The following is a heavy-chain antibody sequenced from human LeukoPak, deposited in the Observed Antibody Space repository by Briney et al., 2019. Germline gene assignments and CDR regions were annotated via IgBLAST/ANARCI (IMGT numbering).Heavy chain of an antibody. Sequence: PGGSLRLSCAASGFTFDDYGMSWVRQAPGKGLEWVSGINWNGGSTGYADSVKGRFTISRDNAKNTLYLQMNSLRAEDTAVYYCARPYDSSGYYSMFDYWGQGTLVTVSS. CDR2: INWNGGST. V-gene: IGHV3-20*04. CDR1: GFTFDDYG. J-gene: IGHJ4*02. D-gene: IGHD3-22*01. CDR3: ARPYDSSGYYSMFDY.